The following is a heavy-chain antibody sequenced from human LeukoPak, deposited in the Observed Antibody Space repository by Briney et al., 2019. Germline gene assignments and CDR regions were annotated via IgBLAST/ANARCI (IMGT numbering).Heavy chain of an antibody. V-gene: IGHV7-4-1*02. CDR2: INTNTGNP. CDR3: ARGGWTGYDISPDLYYYGMDV. Sequence: ASVKVSCKASGYTFTSYAMNWVRQAPGQGLEWMGWINTNTGNPTYAQGFTGRFVFSLDTSVSTAYLQISSLKAEDTAVYYCARGGWTGYDISPDLYYYGMDVWGQGTTVTVSS. J-gene: IGHJ6*02. CDR1: GYTFTSYA. D-gene: IGHD3-9*01.